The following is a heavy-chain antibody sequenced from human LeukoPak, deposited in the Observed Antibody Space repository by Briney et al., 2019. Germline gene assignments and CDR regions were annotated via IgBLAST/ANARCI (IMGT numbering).Heavy chain of an antibody. CDR1: GYTFTGYY. CDR3: ARVDQYSGSYSGPDY. CDR2: INPNSGGT. J-gene: IGHJ4*02. D-gene: IGHD1-26*01. V-gene: IGHV1-2*02. Sequence: ASVKLSCKASGYTFTGYYMHWVRHAPGQGLEWMGWINPNSGGTNYAQKFQGRVTMTRDTSISTAYMELSRLRSDDTAVYYCARVDQYSGSYSGPDYWGQGTLVTVSS.